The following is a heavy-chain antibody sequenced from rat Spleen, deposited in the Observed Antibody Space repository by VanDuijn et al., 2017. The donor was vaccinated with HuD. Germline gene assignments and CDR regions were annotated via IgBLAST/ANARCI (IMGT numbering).Heavy chain of an antibody. J-gene: IGHJ2*01. CDR2: ISYDGGST. V-gene: IGHV5-22*01. Sequence: EVQLVESGGGLVQPGRSMKLSCAASGFTFSNYGMAWVRQAPKKGLEWVAYISYDGGSTYYRDSVKGRFTVSRDNAKSTLYLQMDSLRSEDTATYYCTRHWGYWGQGVMVTVSS. CDR3: TRHWGY. CDR1: GFTFSNYG. D-gene: IGHD4-6*01.